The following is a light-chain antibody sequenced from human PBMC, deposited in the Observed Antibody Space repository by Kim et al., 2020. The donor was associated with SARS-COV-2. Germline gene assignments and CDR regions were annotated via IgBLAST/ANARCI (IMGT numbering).Light chain of an antibody. Sequence: ALGQTVTITCQGDSLRRYYASWYQQKPGQAPLLVIYAKTYRPSGIPDRFSGSTSGNTASLTITGAQAEDEADYYCKSRDNSGNHYVFGTGTKVTVL. V-gene: IGLV3-19*01. J-gene: IGLJ1*01. CDR2: AKT. CDR1: SLRRYY. CDR3: KSRDNSGNHYV.